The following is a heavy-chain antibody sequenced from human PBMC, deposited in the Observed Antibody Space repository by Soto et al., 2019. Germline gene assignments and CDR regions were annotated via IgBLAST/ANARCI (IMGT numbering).Heavy chain of an antibody. J-gene: IGHJ6*02. CDR1: GYSFTSYW. CDR2: IYPGDSDT. Sequence: GESLKISCKGSGYSFTSYWIGWVRQMPGKGLEWMGIIYPGDSDTRYGPSFQGQVTISADKSITTAYLQWSSLKASDTAMYFCARQNQEGYYYYGVDVWGQGTTVTVSS. CDR3: ARQNQEGYYYYGVDV. V-gene: IGHV5-51*01.